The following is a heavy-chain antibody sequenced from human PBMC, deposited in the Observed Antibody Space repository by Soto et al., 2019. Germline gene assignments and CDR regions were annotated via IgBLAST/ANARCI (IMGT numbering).Heavy chain of an antibody. CDR3: ARYCSGGSWYSSTLSYYYYGMDV. CDR1: GYTFTSYC. Sequence: ASLKVSCKASGYTFTSYCISWVRQAPGQGLEWMGWISAYNGNTNYAQKLQGRVTMTTDTSTSTAYMELRSLRSDDTAVYYCARYCSGGSWYSSTLSYYYYGMDVWGQRTTVTVSS. V-gene: IGHV1-18*04. CDR2: ISAYNGNT. J-gene: IGHJ6*02. D-gene: IGHD2-15*01.